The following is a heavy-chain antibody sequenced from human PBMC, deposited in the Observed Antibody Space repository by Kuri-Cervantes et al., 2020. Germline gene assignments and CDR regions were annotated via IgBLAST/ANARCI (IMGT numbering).Heavy chain of an antibody. J-gene: IGHJ3*02. V-gene: IGHV3-23*01. CDR3: ARGGTAVADAFDI. D-gene: IGHD2-21*02. Sequence: GESLKISCAASGFTFSSYAMSWVRQAPGKGLEWVSAISGSGGSTYYADSVKGRFTISRDNSKDTLYLQMNSLRAEDTAVYYCARGGTAVADAFDIWGQGTMVTVSS. CDR1: GFTFSSYA. CDR2: ISGSGGST.